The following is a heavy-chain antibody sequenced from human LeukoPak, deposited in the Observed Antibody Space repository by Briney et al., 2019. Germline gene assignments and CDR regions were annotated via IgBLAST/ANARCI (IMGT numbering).Heavy chain of an antibody. J-gene: IGHJ4*02. CDR1: GGSISSYY. CDR3: ARDEYSSSSFDY. Sequence: SETLSLTCTVSGGSISSYYWSWIRQPAGKGLEWIGRIYTSGSTNYNPSLKSRVTMSVDTSKNQFSLKLRSVTAADTAAYYCARDEYSSSSFDYWGQGTLVTVSS. D-gene: IGHD6-6*01. V-gene: IGHV4-4*07. CDR2: IYTSGST.